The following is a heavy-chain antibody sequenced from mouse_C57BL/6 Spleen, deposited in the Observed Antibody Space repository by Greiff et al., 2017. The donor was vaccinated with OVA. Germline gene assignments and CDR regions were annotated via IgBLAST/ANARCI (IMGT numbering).Heavy chain of an antibody. Sequence: LVESGAELARPGASVKLSCKASGYTFTSYGISWVKQRTGQGLEWIGEIYPRSGNTYYNEKFKGKATLTADKSSSTAYMELRSLTSEDSAVYFCARWEFITTVVAPYAMDDWGQGTSVTVSS. D-gene: IGHD1-1*01. CDR2: IYPRSGNT. CDR3: ARWEFITTVVAPYAMDD. V-gene: IGHV1-81*01. J-gene: IGHJ4*01. CDR1: GYTFTSYG.